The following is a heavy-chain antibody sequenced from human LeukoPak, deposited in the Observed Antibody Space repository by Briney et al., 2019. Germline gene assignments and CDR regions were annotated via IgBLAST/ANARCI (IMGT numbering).Heavy chain of an antibody. J-gene: IGHJ4*02. CDR1: GYTFTGFY. V-gene: IGHV1-2*04. D-gene: IGHD6-19*01. CDR2: INPNSGGT. Sequence: ASVMVSCKASGYTFTGFYMHWVRQAPGQGLEWMGWINPNSGGTNYAQKFQGWVTMTRDTSISTAYMKLSRLRSDDTAVYYCARGRRPTYSSGWCPFDYWGQGTLVTVSS. CDR3: ARGRRPTYSSGWCPFDY.